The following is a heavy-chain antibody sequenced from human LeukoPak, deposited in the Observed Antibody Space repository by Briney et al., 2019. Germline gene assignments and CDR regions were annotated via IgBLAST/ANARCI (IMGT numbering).Heavy chain of an antibody. Sequence: SETLSLTCTVSGGSISSSSYYWSWIRQPAGKGLEWIGRIYTSGSTNYNPSLKSRVTMSVDTSKNQFSLKLSSVTAADTAVYYCARESSFDIWGQGTMVTVSS. CDR1: GGSISSSSYY. CDR2: IYTSGST. CDR3: ARESSFDI. J-gene: IGHJ3*02. V-gene: IGHV4-61*02.